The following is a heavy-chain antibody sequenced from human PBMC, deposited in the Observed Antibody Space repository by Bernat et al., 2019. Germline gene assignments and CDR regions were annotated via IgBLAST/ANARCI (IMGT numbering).Heavy chain of an antibody. D-gene: IGHD3-16*01. Sequence: QVQLVESGGGLVKPGGSLRLSCAASGFTFSDYYMSWFRQAPGKGLEWVSYISCGSTYTSYADSVNGRFTMSRDNAKKSLFLQMNSLRAEDTAVYYCARALMSYYDRYDYWGQGTLVTVSS. V-gene: IGHV3-11*05. CDR2: ISCGSTYT. CDR1: GFTFSDYY. CDR3: ARALMSYYDRYDY. J-gene: IGHJ4*02.